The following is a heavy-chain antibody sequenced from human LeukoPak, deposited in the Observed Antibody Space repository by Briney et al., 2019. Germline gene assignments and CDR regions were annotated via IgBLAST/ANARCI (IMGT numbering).Heavy chain of an antibody. V-gene: IGHV3-23*01. Sequence: GGSLRLSCAASGFTFSSYAMSWVRQAPGKGLEWVSDIGSSGGNTYYADSVKGRFTISRDNSKNTLYLQMNSLRAEDTAVYYCAKKFYYYMDVWGKGTTVTVSS. CDR3: AKKFYYYMDV. J-gene: IGHJ6*03. CDR1: GFTFSSYA. CDR2: IGSSGGNT.